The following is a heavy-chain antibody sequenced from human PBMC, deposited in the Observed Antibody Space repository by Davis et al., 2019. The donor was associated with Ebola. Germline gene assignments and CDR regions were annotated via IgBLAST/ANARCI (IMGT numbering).Heavy chain of an antibody. D-gene: IGHD2/OR15-2a*01. CDR1: GFNFSHYA. Sequence: PGGSLRLSCVGSGFNFSHYAMGWVRQIPGRGLECVSVISNLAMKTFYSDSVQGRFIISRDNSKNIVFLQMNNLRVDDSAIYYCADPLSSVWGQGTTVTVS. V-gene: IGHV3-23*01. CDR2: ISNLAMKT. CDR3: ADPLSSV. J-gene: IGHJ6*02.